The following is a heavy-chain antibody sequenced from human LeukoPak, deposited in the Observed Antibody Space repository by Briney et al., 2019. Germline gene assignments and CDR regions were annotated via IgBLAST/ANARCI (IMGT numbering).Heavy chain of an antibody. Sequence: GGSLRLSCAASGFTFSSYGMHWVRQAPGKGLEWVAFIRYDGSNKYHADSVKGRFTISRDNSKNTLYLQMNSLRAEDAAVYYCAKDATTTVWSFYYMDVWGKGTTVTISS. J-gene: IGHJ6*03. CDR3: AKDATTTVWSFYYMDV. D-gene: IGHD5-24*01. V-gene: IGHV3-30*02. CDR1: GFTFSSYG. CDR2: IRYDGSNK.